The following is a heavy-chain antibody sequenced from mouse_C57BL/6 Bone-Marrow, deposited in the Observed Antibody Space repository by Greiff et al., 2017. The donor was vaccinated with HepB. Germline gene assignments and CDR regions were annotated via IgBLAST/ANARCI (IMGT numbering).Heavy chain of an antibody. D-gene: IGHD2-1*01. CDR3: ARSHPHYGTGWYFDV. CDR2: FHPYNDDT. Sequence: VKLMESGAELVKPGASVKMSCKASGYTFTTYPIEWMKQNHGKSLEWIGNFHPYNDDTKYNEKFKGKATLTVEKSSSTVYLELSRLTSDDSAVYYCARSHPHYGTGWYFDVWGTGTTVTVSS. V-gene: IGHV1-47*01. CDR1: GYTFTTYP. J-gene: IGHJ1*03.